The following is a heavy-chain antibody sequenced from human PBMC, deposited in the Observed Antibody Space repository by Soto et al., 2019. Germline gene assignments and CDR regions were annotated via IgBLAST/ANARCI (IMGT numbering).Heavy chain of an antibody. CDR1: GFTFSSYA. CDR2: ISYDGSNK. V-gene: IGHV3-30-3*01. Sequence: GGSLRLSCAASGFTFSSYAMHWVRQAPGKGLEWVAVISYDGSNKYYADSVKGRFTISRDNSKNTLYLQMNSLRAEDTAVYYCARDKQVAARYFDYWGQGTLVTVSS. J-gene: IGHJ4*02. CDR3: ARDKQVAARYFDY. D-gene: IGHD6-6*01.